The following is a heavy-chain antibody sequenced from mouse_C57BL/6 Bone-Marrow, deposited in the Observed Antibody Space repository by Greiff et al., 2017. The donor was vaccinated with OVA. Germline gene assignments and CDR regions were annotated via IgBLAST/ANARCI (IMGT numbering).Heavy chain of an antibody. CDR1: GYTFTDYY. V-gene: IGHV1-26*01. Sequence: EVQLQQSGPELVKPGASVKISCKASGYTFTDYYMNWVKQSHGKSLEWIGDINPNNGGTSYNQKFKGKATLTVDKSSSTAYMELRSLTSEDSAVYYCASTAQYYAMDYWGQGTSVTVSS. D-gene: IGHD3-2*02. J-gene: IGHJ4*01. CDR3: ASTAQYYAMDY. CDR2: INPNNGGT.